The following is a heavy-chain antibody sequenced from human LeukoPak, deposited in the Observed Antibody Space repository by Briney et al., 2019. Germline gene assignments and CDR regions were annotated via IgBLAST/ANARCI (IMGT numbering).Heavy chain of an antibody. V-gene: IGHV3-23*01. CDR1: GFTFSSYA. Sequence: GGSLRLSCAASGFTFSSYAMSWVRQAPGKGLEWVSAISGSGGSTYYADSVKGRFTISRDNSKNTLYLQMNSLRAEDTAVYYCAKSPRYYDILTGYYGYYGMDAWGQGTTVTVSS. D-gene: IGHD3-9*01. J-gene: IGHJ6*02. CDR2: ISGSGGST. CDR3: AKSPRYYDILTGYYGYYGMDA.